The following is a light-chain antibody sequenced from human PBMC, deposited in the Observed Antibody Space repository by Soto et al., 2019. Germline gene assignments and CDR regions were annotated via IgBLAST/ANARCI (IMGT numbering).Light chain of an antibody. CDR3: QQYKSWPPIT. V-gene: IGKV3-15*01. CDR2: GAS. Sequence: EIVMTQSPATLSVSPGEGVTLSCMASQTVPSRIAWYQQKPGQAPSLLIYGASTRATGVPDRFSGTGSGTEFTLTISSLKSEDYAVYYCQQYKSWPPITFGQGTRREIK. CDR1: QTVPSR. J-gene: IGKJ5*01.